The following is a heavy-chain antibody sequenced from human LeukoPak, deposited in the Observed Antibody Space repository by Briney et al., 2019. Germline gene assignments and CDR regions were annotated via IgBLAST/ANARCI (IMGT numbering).Heavy chain of an antibody. V-gene: IGHV1-2*02. J-gene: IGHJ4*02. CDR1: GYTFTVYY. CDR2: INPNSGGT. D-gene: IGHD3-3*01. Sequence: GASVKVSCKASGYTFTVYYMHWVRQAPGQGLEWMGWINPNSGGTNYAQKFQGRVTMTRDTSISTAYMELSRLRSDDTAVYYCARGIITIFGVVIIFGDYWGQGTLVTVSS. CDR3: ARGIITIFGVVIIFGDY.